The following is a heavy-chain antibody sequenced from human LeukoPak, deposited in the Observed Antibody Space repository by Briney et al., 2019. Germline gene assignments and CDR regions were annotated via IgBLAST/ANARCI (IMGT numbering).Heavy chain of an antibody. V-gene: IGHV3-11*04. CDR1: GFTSSDHF. Sequence: GGSLRLSCVGSGFTSSDHFMSWIRQVPGKEPEWLSYINSKGDNILYRDSVKGRFTISRDNAENSLYLQMNSLKAEDTAVYYCATSRVFDYWGQGALVIVSS. J-gene: IGHJ4*02. CDR2: INSKGDNI. CDR3: ATSRVFDY.